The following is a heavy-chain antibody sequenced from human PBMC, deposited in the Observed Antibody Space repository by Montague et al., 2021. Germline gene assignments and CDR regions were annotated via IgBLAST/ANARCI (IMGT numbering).Heavy chain of an antibody. CDR3: AKASKKLRNYYYTMDV. Sequence: SLRLSCAASGFSFTSYAVSWVRQAPGEGLEWVSSITDIGPGTYYADSVKGRFTISRDNSKNTLYLQMNSLRVDDTAVYYCAKASKKLRNYYYTMDVWGQGTTVTASS. V-gene: IGHV3-23*01. CDR1: GFSFTSYA. CDR2: ITDIGPGT. J-gene: IGHJ6*02.